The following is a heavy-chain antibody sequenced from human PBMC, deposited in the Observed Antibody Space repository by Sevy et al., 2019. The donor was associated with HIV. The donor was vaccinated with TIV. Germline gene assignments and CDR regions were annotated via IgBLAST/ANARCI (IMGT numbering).Heavy chain of an antibody. CDR3: ARAIGISASF. CDR1: GFIFNDYW. CDR2: INEDGSKQ. Sequence: GGCLRLSCAASGFIFNDYWMHWVRQAPGKGLEWVANINEDGSKQYYVDSVKGRFTISRDNANSSVFLEMNSLRVDDAAIYDCARAIGISASFWGQGTLVTVSS. V-gene: IGHV3-7*03. D-gene: IGHD2-15*01. J-gene: IGHJ4*02.